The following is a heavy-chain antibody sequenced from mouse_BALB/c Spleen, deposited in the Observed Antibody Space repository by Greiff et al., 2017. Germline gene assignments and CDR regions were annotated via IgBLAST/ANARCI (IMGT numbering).Heavy chain of an antibody. V-gene: IGHV14-3*02. CDR1: GFYIKDTY. CDR2: IDPANGNT. D-gene: IGHD2-4*01. CDR3: ARNDYDGFDY. Sequence: EVQLQQSGAELVKPGASVKLSCTASGFYIKDTYMHWVKQRPEQGLEWIGRIDPANGNTKYDPKFQGKATITADTSSNTAYLQLSSLTSEDTAVYYCARNDYDGFDYWGQGTTLTVSS. J-gene: IGHJ2*01.